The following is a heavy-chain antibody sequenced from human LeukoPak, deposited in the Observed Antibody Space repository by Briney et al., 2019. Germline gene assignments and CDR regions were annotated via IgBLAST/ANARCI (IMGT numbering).Heavy chain of an antibody. D-gene: IGHD5-18*01. CDR3: ARDRTGIQLWPPLDY. V-gene: IGHV1-18*04. CDR1: GYTFTSYG. J-gene: IGHJ4*02. Sequence: GASVKVSCKASGYTFTSYGISWVRQAPGQGLEWMGWISAYNGNTNYAQKLQGRVTMTTDTSTSTAYMELRSLRSDDTAVYYCARDRTGIQLWPPLDYWGQGTLATVSS. CDR2: ISAYNGNT.